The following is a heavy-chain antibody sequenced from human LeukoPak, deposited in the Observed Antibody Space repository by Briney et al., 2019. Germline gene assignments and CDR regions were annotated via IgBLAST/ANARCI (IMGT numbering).Heavy chain of an antibody. Sequence: PSETLSLTCAVYGGSFSDYYWTWVRQSPGKGLKWIGEINHSGSTNYNPSLKSRVTISADTSKGQFSLKVTSVTAADTALYYCARVAHPSRNGYYLGYWGQGTLVTISS. CDR1: GGSFSDYY. CDR2: INHSGST. D-gene: IGHD5-12*01. V-gene: IGHV4-34*01. CDR3: ARVAHPSRNGYYLGY. J-gene: IGHJ4*02.